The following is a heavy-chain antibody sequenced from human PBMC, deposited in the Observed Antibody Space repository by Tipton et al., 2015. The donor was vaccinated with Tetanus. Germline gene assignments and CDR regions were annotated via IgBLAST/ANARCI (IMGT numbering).Heavy chain of an antibody. CDR1: GGSISSYY. Sequence: TLSLTCTVSGGSISSYYWRWIRQPPGKGLEWIGYIYYSGSTNYNPSLKSRVTISVDTSKNQFSLKLSSVTAADTAVYYCARLYSYGSLYWFDPWGQGTLVTFSS. CDR2: IYYSGST. CDR3: ARLYSYGSLYWFDP. V-gene: IGHV4-59*01. D-gene: IGHD5-18*01. J-gene: IGHJ5*02.